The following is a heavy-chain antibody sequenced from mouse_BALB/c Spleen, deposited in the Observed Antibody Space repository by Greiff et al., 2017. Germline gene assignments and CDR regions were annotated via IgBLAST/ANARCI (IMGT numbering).Heavy chain of an antibody. D-gene: IGHD2-1*01. J-gene: IGHJ3*01. CDR1: GYAFTNYL. CDR3: ARGGKRLFAY. Sequence: QGQPKQSGAELVRPGTSVKVSCKASGYAFTNYLIEWVKQRPGQGLEWIGVINPGSGGTNYNEKFKGKATLTADKSSSTAYMQLSSLTSDDSAVYFCARGGKRLFAYWGQGTLVTVSA. V-gene: IGHV1-54*01. CDR2: INPGSGGT.